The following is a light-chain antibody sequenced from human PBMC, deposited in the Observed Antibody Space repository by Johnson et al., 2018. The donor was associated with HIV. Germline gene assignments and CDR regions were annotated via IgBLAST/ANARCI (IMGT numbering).Light chain of an antibody. CDR3: AAWDDSLNGYV. J-gene: IGLJ1*01. CDR1: SSNIGSNT. CDR2: SNN. V-gene: IGLV1-44*01. Sequence: QSVLTQPPSASGPPGQRVTISCSGSSSNIGSNTVNWYQQLPGTAPKLLIYSNNQRPSGVPDRFSGSKSGNSASLAISGPQSEDEADYYCAAWDDSLNGYVFGTETKVTVL.